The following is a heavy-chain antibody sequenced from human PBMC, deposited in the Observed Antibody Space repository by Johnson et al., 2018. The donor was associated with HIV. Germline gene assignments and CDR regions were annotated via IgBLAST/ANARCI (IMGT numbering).Heavy chain of an antibody. D-gene: IGHD1-26*01. V-gene: IGHV3-15*01. CDR3: TTDVPGGPYYNAFDI. Sequence: VHLVESGGGLVQPGGSLRLSCAASGFTFTNAWMHWVRQAPGKGLEWVGRLKSRTDGETADYAAPVKGRFTISRDDSKNTLYLQMNSLKTEDTALYYCTTDVPGGPYYNAFDIWGQGTMVTVSS. J-gene: IGHJ3*02. CDR2: LKSRTDGETA. CDR1: GFTFTNAW.